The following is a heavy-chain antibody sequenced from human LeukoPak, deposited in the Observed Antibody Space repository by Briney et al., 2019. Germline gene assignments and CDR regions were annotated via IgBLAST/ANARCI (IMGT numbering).Heavy chain of an antibody. J-gene: IGHJ4*02. CDR1: GFTFSTYA. D-gene: IGHD3-22*01. CDR3: AKDRGRYYDSNGYYWGYYSDS. Sequence: TGGSLRLSCAASGFTFSTYAVNWVRQAPGKGLEWVSAITGSGGATYYADSVKGRFTISKDNSKNTLYLQMSSLRAEDTAVYYCAKDRGRYYDSNGYYWGYYSDSWGQGILVTVST. CDR2: ITGSGGAT. V-gene: IGHV3-23*01.